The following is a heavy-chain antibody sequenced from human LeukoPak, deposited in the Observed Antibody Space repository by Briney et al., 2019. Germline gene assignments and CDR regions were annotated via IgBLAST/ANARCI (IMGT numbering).Heavy chain of an antibody. V-gene: IGHV3-23*01. CDR3: AKGMSDTSMFAFDY. CDR1: GFAFSSYA. CDR2: ITGSVGST. J-gene: IGHJ4*02. D-gene: IGHD5-18*01. Sequence: PGGSLRLSCAASGFAFSSYAMSLVRQAPGKELEWVSAITGSVGSTSYADSVRGRFTISRDNSKNTLFLQMNSLRAEDTAVYYCAKGMSDTSMFAFDYWGQGTPVTVSS.